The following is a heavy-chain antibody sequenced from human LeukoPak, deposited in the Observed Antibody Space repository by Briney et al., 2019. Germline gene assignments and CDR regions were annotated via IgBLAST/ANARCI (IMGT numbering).Heavy chain of an antibody. D-gene: IGHD5-18*01. Sequence: GASVKVSCKASGYTFTSYDINWVRQATGQGLEWMGWMNPNSGNTGYAQKFQGRVTMTRNTSISTAYMELSSLRSKDTAVYYCVAGTAMVQNYYYYYMDVWGKGTTVTVSS. CDR2: MNPNSGNT. CDR1: GYTFTSYD. CDR3: VAGTAMVQNYYYYYMDV. V-gene: IGHV1-8*01. J-gene: IGHJ6*03.